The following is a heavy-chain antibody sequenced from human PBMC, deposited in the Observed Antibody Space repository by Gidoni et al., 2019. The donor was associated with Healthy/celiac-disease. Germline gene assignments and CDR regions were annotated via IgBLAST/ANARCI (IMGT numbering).Heavy chain of an antibody. CDR2: IIPILGIA. Sequence: QVQLVQSGAEVKKPGSSVKVSCKASGGTFSSYAISWVRQAPGHGLEWMGRIIPILGIANYAQKFQGRVTITADKSTSTAYMELSSLRSEDTAVYYCARGGSSSYHYYYGMDVWGQGTTVTVSS. CDR3: ARGGSSSYHYYYGMDV. CDR1: GGTFSSYA. D-gene: IGHD6-6*01. J-gene: IGHJ6*02. V-gene: IGHV1-69*04.